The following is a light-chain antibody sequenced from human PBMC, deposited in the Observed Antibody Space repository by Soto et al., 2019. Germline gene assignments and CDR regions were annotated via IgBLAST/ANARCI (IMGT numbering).Light chain of an antibody. CDR2: EVS. J-gene: IGLJ1*01. Sequence: QSVLTQPASVSGSPGQSITISCTGTSSDVGGYNYVSWYQQHPGKAPKLMIYEVSNRPSGVSNRFSGSKSGNTASLTISGLQAEDEADYYCSSYTSSSTYVFGTGTTVNVL. CDR1: SSDVGGYNY. CDR3: SSYTSSSTYV. V-gene: IGLV2-14*01.